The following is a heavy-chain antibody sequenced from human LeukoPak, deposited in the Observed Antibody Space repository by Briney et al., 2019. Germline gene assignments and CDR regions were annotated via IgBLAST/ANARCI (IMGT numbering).Heavy chain of an antibody. Sequence: SETLSLTCTVSGGSISSSRYYWGWIRQPPGKGLEWIGSIYYSGSTYYNPSLKSRVTISVDTSKNQFSLKLSSVTAADTAVYYCARGRGSGWYAYYFDPWGQGTLVTVSS. D-gene: IGHD6-19*01. CDR2: IYYSGST. CDR3: ARGRGSGWYAYYFDP. V-gene: IGHV4-39*07. J-gene: IGHJ4*02. CDR1: GGSISSSRYY.